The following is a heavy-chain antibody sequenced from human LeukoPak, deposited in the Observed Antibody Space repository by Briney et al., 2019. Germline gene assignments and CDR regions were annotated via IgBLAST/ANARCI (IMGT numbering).Heavy chain of an antibody. CDR3: ARGVPYCSGGSCDSYYYYYGMDV. Sequence: SETLSLTCTVSGGSISSGDYYWSWIRQPPGKGLEWIGYIYYSGSTDYNPSLKSRVTISVDRSKNQFSLKLSSVTAADTAVYYCARGVPYCSGGSCDSYYYYYGMDVWGQGTTVTVSS. D-gene: IGHD2-15*01. CDR2: IYYSGST. J-gene: IGHJ6*02. CDR1: GGSISSGDYY. V-gene: IGHV4-30-4*08.